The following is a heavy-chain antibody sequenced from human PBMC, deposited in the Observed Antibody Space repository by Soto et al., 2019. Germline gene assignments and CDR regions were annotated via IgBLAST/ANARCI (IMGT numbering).Heavy chain of an antibody. D-gene: IGHD5-12*01. J-gene: IGHJ6*02. Sequence: QVQLVQSGAEVKKPGSSMKVSCKASGGTFSSYAISWVRQAPGQGLEWMGGIIPIFGTANYAQKFQGRVTITADESTSIAYMELSSLRSEDTAVYYCARGARDGYIRHYYGMDVWGQGTTVTVSS. V-gene: IGHV1-69*01. CDR2: IIPIFGTA. CDR1: GGTFSSYA. CDR3: ARGARDGYIRHYYGMDV.